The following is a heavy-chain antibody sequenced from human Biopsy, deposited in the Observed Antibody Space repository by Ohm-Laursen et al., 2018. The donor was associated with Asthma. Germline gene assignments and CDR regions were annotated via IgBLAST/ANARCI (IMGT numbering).Heavy chain of an antibody. D-gene: IGHD3-3*02. V-gene: IGHV3-30-3*01. CDR3: ARTFHFWSPYHAEHYQL. J-gene: IGHJ1*01. CDR1: GTHFGSYN. Sequence: SLRLSCAASGTHFGSYNMHLARQAPGKGLEWVAVITFDGSTQHYGDSVKGRFTISRDNAKNSLYLQMNSLRAEDTAVYYCARTFHFWSPYHAEHYQLWGQGTLVTVSS. CDR2: ITFDGSTQ.